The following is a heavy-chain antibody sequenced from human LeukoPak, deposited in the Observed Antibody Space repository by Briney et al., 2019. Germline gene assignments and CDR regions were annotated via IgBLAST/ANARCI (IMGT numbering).Heavy chain of an antibody. CDR2: ISYDGSNK. Sequence: GGSLRLSCAASGFTFSSYAMHWVRQAPGKGLEWVAVISYDGSNKYYADSVKGRFTISRDNSNNTLYLQMNSLRVEDTAVYYCAREVDRLGAIFEYWGQGSLVTVSS. CDR3: AREVDRLGAIFEY. D-gene: IGHD1-26*01. J-gene: IGHJ4*02. CDR1: GFTFSSYA. V-gene: IGHV3-30-3*01.